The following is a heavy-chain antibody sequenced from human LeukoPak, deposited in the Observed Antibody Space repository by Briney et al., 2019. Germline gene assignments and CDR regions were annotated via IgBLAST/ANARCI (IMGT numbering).Heavy chain of an antibody. D-gene: IGHD2-21*01. CDR3: ARVAYCGGDCRPDAFDT. V-gene: IGHV1-2*02. CDR2: INPNSGGT. Sequence: ASVKVSCKASGYTFTGYYMHWVRQAPGQGLEWMGWINPNSGGTNYAQKFQGRVTMTRDTSISTAYMELSRLRSDDTAVYYCARVAYCGGDCRPDAFDTWGQGTMVTVSS. J-gene: IGHJ3*02. CDR1: GYTFTGYY.